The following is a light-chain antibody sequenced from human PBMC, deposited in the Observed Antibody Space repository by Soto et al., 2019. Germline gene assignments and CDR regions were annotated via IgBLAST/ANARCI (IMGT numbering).Light chain of an antibody. J-gene: IGKJ3*01. CDR3: QQYGNSFT. V-gene: IGKV3-20*01. Sequence: EIVLAQSPGTLSLSPGERATLSCRASQSVSSSSLAWYQQKPGQAPRLLIYDASSRATGIPDRFTASGSGTDFTLTISRLGPEDFAMYYCQQYGNSFTFGPGTRVKIK. CDR2: DAS. CDR1: QSVSSSS.